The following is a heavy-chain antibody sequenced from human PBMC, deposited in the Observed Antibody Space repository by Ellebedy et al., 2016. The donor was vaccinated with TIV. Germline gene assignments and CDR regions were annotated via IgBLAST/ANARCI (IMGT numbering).Heavy chain of an antibody. CDR2: ISGGSGYI. V-gene: IGHV3-21*01. J-gene: IGHJ5*02. D-gene: IGHD4-17*01. CDR3: ARRGSYGDYAVQINNWFDR. CDR1: GFTFITYT. Sequence: PGGSLRLSCAASGFTFITYTMNWLRQAPAKGLEWVSSISGGSGYIYYADSVKGRFTISRDNAKNSLYLQMNSLRVEDTAVYYCARRGSYGDYAVQINNWFDRWGQGTLVTVYS.